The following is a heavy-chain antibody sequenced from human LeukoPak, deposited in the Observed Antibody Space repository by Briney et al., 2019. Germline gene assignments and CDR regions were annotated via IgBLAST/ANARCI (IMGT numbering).Heavy chain of an antibody. CDR2: IYYSGST. J-gene: IGHJ5*02. CDR1: GGSISSSSYY. Sequence: PSETLSLTCTVSGGSISSSSYYWGWIRQPPGKGLEWIGSIYYSGSTYHNPSLKSRVTISVDTSKNQCSLKLSSVTAADTAVYYCARGMGFDPWGQGTLVTVSS. D-gene: IGHD5-24*01. CDR3: ARGMGFDP. V-gene: IGHV4-39*01.